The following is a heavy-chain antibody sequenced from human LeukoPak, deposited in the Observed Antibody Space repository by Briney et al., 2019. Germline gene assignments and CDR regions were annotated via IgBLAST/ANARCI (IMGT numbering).Heavy chain of an antibody. V-gene: IGHV3-23*01. Sequence: GGSLRLSCAASGFTFSSYAMSWVRQAPGKGLEWVSAISGSGGSIYYADSVKGRFTISRDNAKNSLYLQMNSLRAEDTAVHYCARDGAVAGIRNAFDIWGQGTMVTVSS. J-gene: IGHJ3*02. CDR1: GFTFSSYA. CDR2: ISGSGGSI. D-gene: IGHD6-19*01. CDR3: ARDGAVAGIRNAFDI.